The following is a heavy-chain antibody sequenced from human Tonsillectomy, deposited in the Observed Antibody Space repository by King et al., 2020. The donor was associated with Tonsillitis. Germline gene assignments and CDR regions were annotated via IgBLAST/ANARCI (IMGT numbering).Heavy chain of an antibody. CDR3: ARGRSGTRAAFDI. J-gene: IGHJ3*02. V-gene: IGHV1-18*01. Sequence: QLVQSGAEVEKPGASVKVSCKASVYNFISYGITVVRQVPGQCLEWLGWISCYNVNTNYAQKFQGRVTMTRDTSTSTVYMELRSLRSDDTAVYYCARGRSGTRAAFDIWGQGTMVTVSS. CDR1: VYNFISYG. D-gene: IGHD1-1*01. CDR2: ISCYNVNT.